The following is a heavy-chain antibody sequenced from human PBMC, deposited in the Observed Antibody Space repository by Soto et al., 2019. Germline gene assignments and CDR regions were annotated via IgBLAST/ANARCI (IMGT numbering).Heavy chain of an antibody. CDR2: ISGSGGTT. V-gene: IGHV3-23*01. Sequence: EVQLLESGGGLVQPGRSLRLSCAASGFTFSNYAMSWVRQAPGQGLDWVSAISGSGGTTYYADSVKGRFTLSRDDSKNTAYLQMNSLNTEDTAVYYCTRRSEFDSGDYYYGYDYWGQGTLVTVSS. D-gene: IGHD3-22*01. CDR1: GFTFSNYA. J-gene: IGHJ4*02. CDR3: TRRSEFDSGDYYYGYDY.